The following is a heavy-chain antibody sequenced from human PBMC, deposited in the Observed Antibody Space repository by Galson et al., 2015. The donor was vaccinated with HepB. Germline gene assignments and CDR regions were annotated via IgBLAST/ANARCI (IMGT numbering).Heavy chain of an antibody. V-gene: IGHV3-30*04. D-gene: IGHD3-22*01. J-gene: IGHJ4*02. CDR1: GFTFSSYA. CDR3: ARVRYYYDSSGYSLDY. Sequence: SLRLSCAASGFTFSSYAMHWVRQAPGKGLEWVAVISYDGSNKYYADSVKGRFTISRDNSKNTLYLQMNSLRAEDTAVYYCARVRYYYDSSGYSLDYWGQGTLVTVSS. CDR2: ISYDGSNK.